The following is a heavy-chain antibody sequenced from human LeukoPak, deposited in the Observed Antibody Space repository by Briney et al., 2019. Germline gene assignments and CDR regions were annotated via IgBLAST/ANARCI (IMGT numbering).Heavy chain of an antibody. CDR3: ARHDNYPGFGRGFDP. CDR1: GDSMSGYY. V-gene: IGHV4-59*08. J-gene: IGHJ5*02. Sequence: SETLSLTCSVSGDSMSGYYWSWIRQPPGRGLEWIGYMFYSGATSYNPSLKSRVTLSTDTSKNHFSLKLSSVTAADTGVYYCARHDNYPGFGRGFDPWGQGLLVTVTS. D-gene: IGHD1-14*01. CDR2: MFYSGAT.